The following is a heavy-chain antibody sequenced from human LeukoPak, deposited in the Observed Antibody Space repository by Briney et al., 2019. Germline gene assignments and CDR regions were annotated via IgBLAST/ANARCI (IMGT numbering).Heavy chain of an antibody. D-gene: IGHD6-13*01. V-gene: IGHV6-1*01. CDR3: ARDPGGWQLVQRDAFDI. Sequence: SQTLSLTCAISGDSVSSNSAAWNWIRQSPSRGLEWLGRTYYRSKWYNDYAVSVKSRITINPDTSKNQFSLQLNSVTPEDTAVYYCARDPGGWQLVQRDAFDIWGQGTMVTVSS. CDR1: GDSVSSNSAA. CDR2: TYYRSKWYN. J-gene: IGHJ3*02.